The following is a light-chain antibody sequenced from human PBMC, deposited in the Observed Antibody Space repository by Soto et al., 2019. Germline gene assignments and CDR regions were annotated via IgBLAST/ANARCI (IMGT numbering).Light chain of an antibody. CDR3: QQRSNWPIT. CDR2: DAS. J-gene: IGKJ5*01. CDR1: QSVSSNF. Sequence: EIVLTQSPVTLSLSPGEGAALSCRASQSVSSNFLAWYQQKPGQAPRLLIYDASNRATGIPARFSGSGSGTDFTLTISSLEPEDFAVYYCQQRSNWPITCGQGTQLEI. V-gene: IGKV3D-20*02.